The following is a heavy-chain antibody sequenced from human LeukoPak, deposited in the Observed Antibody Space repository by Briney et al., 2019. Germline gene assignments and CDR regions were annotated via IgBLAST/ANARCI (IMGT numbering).Heavy chain of an antibody. J-gene: IGHJ4*02. CDR2: IYHSGST. Sequence: SETLSLTCAVSGASISSNNWWNWVRQPPGKGLEWIGEIYHSGSTNYSPSLKSRITISVDTSKNQFSLKLSSVTAADTAVYYCARRVAYCGGDCYYYFDYWGQGTLVTVSS. CDR1: GASISSNNW. D-gene: IGHD2-21*02. CDR3: ARRVAYCGGDCYYYFDY. V-gene: IGHV4-4*02.